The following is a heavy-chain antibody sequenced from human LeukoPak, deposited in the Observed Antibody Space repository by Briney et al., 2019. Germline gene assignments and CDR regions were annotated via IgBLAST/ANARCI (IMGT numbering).Heavy chain of an antibody. Sequence: GGSLRLSCAASGFTFSSYGMPWVRQAPGKGLEWVAVIWYDGSNKYYADSVKGRFTISRDNSKNTLYLQMNSLRAEDTAVYYCARDLFADYYDSSGSDYWGQGTLVTVSS. CDR3: ARDLFADYYDSSGSDY. CDR2: IWYDGSNK. V-gene: IGHV3-33*01. D-gene: IGHD3-22*01. J-gene: IGHJ4*02. CDR1: GFTFSSYG.